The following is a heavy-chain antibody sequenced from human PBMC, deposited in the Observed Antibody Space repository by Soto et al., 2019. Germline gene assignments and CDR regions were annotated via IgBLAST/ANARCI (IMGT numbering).Heavy chain of an antibody. CDR2: INAGNGNT. CDR3: ARGPQRGGQVEHFDY. V-gene: IGHV1-3*01. Sequence: GASVKVSCKASGYTFTSYAMHWVRQAPGQRLEWMGWINAGNGNTKYSQKFQGRVTITRDTSASTAYMELSSLRSEDTAVYYCARGPQRGGQVEHFDYWGQGTLVTVSS. CDR1: GYTFTSYA. J-gene: IGHJ4*02. D-gene: IGHD2-15*01.